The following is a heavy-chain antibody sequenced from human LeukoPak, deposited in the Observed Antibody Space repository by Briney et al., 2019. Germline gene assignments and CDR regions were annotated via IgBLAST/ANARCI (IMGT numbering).Heavy chain of an antibody. CDR2: INPKSGGA. Sequence: GASVKVSCKTSGYIFSDYYIHWVRQAPGQGLEWMGWINPKSGGADYAQKFQGRVTMTRDTSISTAYMELSRLRSDDTAVYYCASWGTTYYMDVWGKGTTVTVSS. J-gene: IGHJ6*03. CDR3: ASWGTTYYMDV. CDR1: GYIFSDYY. V-gene: IGHV1-2*02. D-gene: IGHD3-16*01.